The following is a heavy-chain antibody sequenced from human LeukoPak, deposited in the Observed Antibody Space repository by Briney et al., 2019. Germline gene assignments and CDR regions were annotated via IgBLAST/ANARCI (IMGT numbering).Heavy chain of an antibody. CDR2: ISSSSSYI. J-gene: IGHJ3*02. CDR1: GFIFSNSP. Sequence: GGSLRLSCAASGFIFSNSPISWVRQAPGKGLEWVSSISSSSSYIYYADSVKGRFTISRDNAKNSLYLQMNSLRAEDTAVYYCARETIYYYDSSGLGAFDIWGQGTMVTVSS. D-gene: IGHD3-22*01. CDR3: ARETIYYYDSSGLGAFDI. V-gene: IGHV3-21*01.